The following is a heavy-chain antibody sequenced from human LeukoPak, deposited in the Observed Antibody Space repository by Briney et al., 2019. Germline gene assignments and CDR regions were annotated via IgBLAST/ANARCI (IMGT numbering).Heavy chain of an antibody. CDR1: GGSISSYY. J-gene: IGHJ3*02. D-gene: IGHD3-9*01. CDR3: ARISGAPIYAFDI. V-gene: IGHV4-59*01. CDR2: IYYSGST. Sequence: SETLSLTCTVSGGSISSYYWSWIRQPAGKGLEWIGYIYYSGSTNYNPSLKSRVTISVDTSKNQFSLKLSSVTAADTAVYYCARISGAPIYAFDIWGQGTMVTVSS.